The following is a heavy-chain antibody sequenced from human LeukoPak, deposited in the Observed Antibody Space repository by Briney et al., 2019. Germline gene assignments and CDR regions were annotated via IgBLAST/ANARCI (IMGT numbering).Heavy chain of an antibody. V-gene: IGHV4-39*01. Sequence: SETLSLTCTVSGGSISSSTYYWDWIRQPPGQGLEWIGNIYDSGDTYYTPSLKSRVTMFVDTSKNRFSLKLSSVTAADTAVYYCARHGRPGYGGYENAFDIWGQGTMVTVSS. J-gene: IGHJ3*02. D-gene: IGHD5-12*01. CDR3: ARHGRPGYGGYENAFDI. CDR1: GGSISSSTYY. CDR2: IYDSGDT.